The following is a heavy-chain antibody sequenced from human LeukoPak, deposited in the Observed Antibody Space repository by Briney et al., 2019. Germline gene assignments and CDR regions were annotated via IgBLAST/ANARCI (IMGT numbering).Heavy chain of an antibody. V-gene: IGHV4-4*07. CDR2: IYTSGST. J-gene: IGHJ4*02. CDR1: GGSISSYD. D-gene: IGHD6-13*01. CDR3: ARNSIAAAGMHFDY. Sequence: SETLSLTCTVSGGSISSYDWSWIRQPAGKGLEWIGRIYTSGSTKYNPSLKSRVTMSLDTSKKQFSLKLSSVTATDTAVYYCARNSIAAAGMHFDYWGQGTLVTVSS.